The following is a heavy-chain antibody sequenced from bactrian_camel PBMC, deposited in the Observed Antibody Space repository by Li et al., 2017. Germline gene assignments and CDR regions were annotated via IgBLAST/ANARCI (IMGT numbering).Heavy chain of an antibody. CDR2: IDSGGWT. Sequence: VQLVESGGGSVQAGGSLRLSCAASGYTYCNLDISWYHQAPGKEREIVSIIDSGGWTSYVDSVKGRFTISQDNAKRTVYLQMNSLKPEDTAVYYCAAGTSTGFPFRESAYPYWGQGTQVTVSS. CDR1: GYTYCNLD. J-gene: IGHJ4*01. V-gene: IGHV3S53*01. CDR3: AAGTSTGFPFRESAYPY. D-gene: IGHD5*01.